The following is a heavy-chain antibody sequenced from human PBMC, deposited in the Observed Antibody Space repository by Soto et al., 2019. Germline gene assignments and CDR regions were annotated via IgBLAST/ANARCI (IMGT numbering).Heavy chain of an antibody. J-gene: IGHJ6*02. CDR1: GGTFTSTA. CDR3: ASSAGLVHLLHYYGLNV. Sequence: QVLLVQSSAEVKKPGSSVKVSCKASGGTFTSTAFSRVRQAPGQGLEWMGGIIPVLGTPNYAQKFQARLTVTAAASTTTVHMELSSLRSDDTAVYYCASSAGLVHLLHYYGLNVWCQGTTVTVSS. V-gene: IGHV1-69*01. CDR2: IIPVLGTP. D-gene: IGHD6-13*01.